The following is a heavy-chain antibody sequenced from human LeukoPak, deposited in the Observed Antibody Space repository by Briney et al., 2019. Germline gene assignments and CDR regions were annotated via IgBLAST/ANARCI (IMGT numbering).Heavy chain of an antibody. CDR2: INDNGDGP. CDR3: AKGLRTGVGPYMGYHYYMDV. Sequence: PGGSLRLSCAASGFTFSSYAMSWVRQAPGKGLKWVSTINDNGDGPYYADSVKGRFTIPRDNSYNTVSLQMNSLRDEDTGVYYCAKGLRTGVGPYMGYHYYMDVWGKGATVTVSS. CDR1: GFTFSSYA. J-gene: IGHJ6*03. D-gene: IGHD3-16*01. V-gene: IGHV3-23*01.